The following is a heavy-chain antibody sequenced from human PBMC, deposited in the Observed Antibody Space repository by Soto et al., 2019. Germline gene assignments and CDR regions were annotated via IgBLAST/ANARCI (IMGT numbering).Heavy chain of an antibody. D-gene: IGHD2-15*01. CDR2: ISSSSSTI. Sequence: PGGSLRLSCVDSGFIFSTHSMNWVRQAPGKGLEWVSYISSSSSTIYYADSVRGRFAISRDNAKNSLYLQMNSLRDEDTAVYYFGRGYCRWGRCFLGPDYWGQGTLVTVSS. J-gene: IGHJ4*02. V-gene: IGHV3-48*02. CDR1: GFIFSTHS. CDR3: GRGYCRWGRCFLGPDY.